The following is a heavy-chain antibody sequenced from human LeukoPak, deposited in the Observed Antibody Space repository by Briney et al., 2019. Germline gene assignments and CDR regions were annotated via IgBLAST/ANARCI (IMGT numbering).Heavy chain of an antibody. Sequence: PSETLSLTCAVYGGSFSGYYWSWIRQPPGKGLEWIWEINHSGSTSYNPSLKSRVTISVDTSKNQFSLKLSSVTAADTAVYYCARTFRESYYDFWSGYSTLDYWGQGTLVTVSS. CDR1: GGSFSGYY. CDR3: ARTFRESYYDFWSGYSTLDY. CDR2: INHSGST. D-gene: IGHD3-3*01. J-gene: IGHJ4*02. V-gene: IGHV4-34*01.